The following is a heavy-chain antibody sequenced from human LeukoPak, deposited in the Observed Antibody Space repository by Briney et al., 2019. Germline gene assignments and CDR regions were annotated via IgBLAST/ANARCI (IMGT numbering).Heavy chain of an antibody. CDR3: ARALDYGSGSPDYGMDV. V-gene: IGHV3-20*01. D-gene: IGHD3-10*01. CDR1: GFTFDDYG. CDR2: INWNGGST. Sequence: GGSLRLSCAASGFTFDDYGMSWVRQAPGKGLEWVSGINWNGGSTGYADSVKGRFTISRDNAKNSLYLQMNSLRAEDTALYHCARALDYGSGSPDYGMDVWGQGTTVTVSS. J-gene: IGHJ6*02.